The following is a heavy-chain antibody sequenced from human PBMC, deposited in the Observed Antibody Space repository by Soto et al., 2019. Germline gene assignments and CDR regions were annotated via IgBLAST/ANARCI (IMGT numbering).Heavy chain of an antibody. CDR3: ARASSSSSAADY. CDR2: IYDSESA. CDR1: GESISSGGYY. Sequence: QVQLQESGPGLVKASQTLSLICSVSGESISSGGYYWSWISHHPGKGLEWIGYIYDSESAYYNPSLKSRVTISMDTSKNHFAMKLSSVTAADTAVYYCARASSSSSAADYWGQGTLITVYS. V-gene: IGHV4-31*03. D-gene: IGHD6-6*01. J-gene: IGHJ4*02.